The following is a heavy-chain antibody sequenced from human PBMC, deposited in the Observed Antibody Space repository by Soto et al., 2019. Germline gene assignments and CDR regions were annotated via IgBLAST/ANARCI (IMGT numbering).Heavy chain of an antibody. CDR3: ASIVATITDY. D-gene: IGHD5-12*01. CDR1: GFTFSSYS. V-gene: IGHV3-48*01. J-gene: IGHJ4*02. CDR2: ISSSSSTI. Sequence: GGSLRLSCAASGFTFSSYSMNWVRQAPGKGLEWVSYISSSSSTIYYADSVKSRFTISRDNAKNSLYLQMNSLRAEDTAVYYCASIVATITDYWGQGTLVTVSS.